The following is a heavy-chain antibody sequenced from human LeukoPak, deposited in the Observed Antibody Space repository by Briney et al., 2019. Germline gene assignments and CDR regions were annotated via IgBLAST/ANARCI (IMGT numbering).Heavy chain of an antibody. CDR1: GYTLTELS. Sequence: ASVKVSCKVSGYTLTELSMHWVRQAPGKGLEWMGGFDPEDGEAIYAQKFQGRVTMTEDTSTDTAYMELSSLRSEDTAVYYCATNLWRGQLEWPWGQGTLVTVSS. CDR2: FDPEDGEA. CDR3: ATNLWRGQLEWP. D-gene: IGHD6-6*01. V-gene: IGHV1-24*01. J-gene: IGHJ5*02.